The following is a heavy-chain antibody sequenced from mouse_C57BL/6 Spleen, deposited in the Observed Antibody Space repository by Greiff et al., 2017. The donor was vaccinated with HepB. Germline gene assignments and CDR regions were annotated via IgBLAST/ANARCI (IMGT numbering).Heavy chain of an antibody. CDR2: ISDGGSYT. Sequence: EVKLVESGGGLVKPGGSLKLSCAASGFTFSSYAMSWVRQTPEKRLEWVATISDGGSYTYYPDNVKGRFTISRDNAKNNLYLQMSHLKSEDTAMYYCARGDYDLYYAMDYWGQGTSVTVSS. CDR1: GFTFSSYA. CDR3: ARGDYDLYYAMDY. V-gene: IGHV5-4*03. D-gene: IGHD2-4*01. J-gene: IGHJ4*01.